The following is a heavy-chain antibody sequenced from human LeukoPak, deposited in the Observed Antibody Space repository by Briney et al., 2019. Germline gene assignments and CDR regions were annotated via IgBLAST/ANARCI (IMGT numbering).Heavy chain of an antibody. V-gene: IGHV4-4*07. CDR2: IYAGGST. D-gene: IGHD4-23*01. CDR1: GASIKTYY. CDR3: ARNSGDF. Sequence: PSETLSLTCTVSGASIKTYYWTWIRQPAGKGLEWIERIYAGGSTNYNPSLKSRVTMSVDTSKNQFSLRLTSVTAADTAVYYCARNSGDFWGQGTLVTVSS. J-gene: IGHJ4*02.